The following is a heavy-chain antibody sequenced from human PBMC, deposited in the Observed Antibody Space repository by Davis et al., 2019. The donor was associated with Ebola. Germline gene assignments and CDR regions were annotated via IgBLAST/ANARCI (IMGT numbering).Heavy chain of an antibody. Sequence: GESLKISCTASGFTLSTFWVHWVRQAPGQGLVWLPTINTDGSYTTYADSVRGRFTISRDNTQDTVYLQMNSLGAEDTAVYYCARPYCSGGSCYSPPDYWGQGTLVTVSS. J-gene: IGHJ4*02. CDR3: ARPYCSGGSCYSPPDY. V-gene: IGHV3-74*01. CDR1: GFTLSTFW. CDR2: INTDGSYT. D-gene: IGHD2-15*01.